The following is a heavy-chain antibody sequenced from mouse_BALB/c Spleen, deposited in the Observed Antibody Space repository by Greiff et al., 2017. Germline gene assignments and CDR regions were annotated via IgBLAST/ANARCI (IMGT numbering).Heavy chain of an antibody. CDR1: GFAFSSYD. Sequence: EVHLVESGGGLVKPGGSLKLSCAASGFAFSSYDMSWVRQTPEKRLEWVAYISSGGGSTYYPDTVKGRFTISRDNAKNTLYLQMSSLKSEDTAMYYCARQVSHYYGYGAYWGQGTLVTVSA. J-gene: IGHJ3*01. CDR2: ISSGGGST. D-gene: IGHD1-2*01. CDR3: ARQVSHYYGYGAY. V-gene: IGHV5-12-1*01.